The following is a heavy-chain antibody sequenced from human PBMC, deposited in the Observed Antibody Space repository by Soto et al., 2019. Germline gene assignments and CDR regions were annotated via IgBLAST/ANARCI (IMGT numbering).Heavy chain of an antibody. Sequence: ASVKVSCKASGYTFTSYAMHWVRQAPGQRLEWMGWINAGNGNTKYSQKFQGRVTITRDTSASTAYMELSSLRSEDTAVYYCARDLRSMMEASYYYYGMDVWGQGTTVTVSS. CDR3: ARDLRSMMEASYYYYGMDV. V-gene: IGHV1-3*01. D-gene: IGHD3-22*01. CDR1: GYTFTSYA. CDR2: INAGNGNT. J-gene: IGHJ6*02.